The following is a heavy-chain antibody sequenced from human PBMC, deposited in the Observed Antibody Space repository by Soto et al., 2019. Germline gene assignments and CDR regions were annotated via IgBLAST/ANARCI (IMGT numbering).Heavy chain of an antibody. CDR3: AKDRSGSNVFWSGFYTMSNFDY. D-gene: IGHD3-3*01. CDR1: GFNFRYYA. Sequence: GGSLRLSCAASGFNFRYYAIRWVRQAPGKGPEWVSGISGSGDNTYYADSVKGRFTVSTDNSKNTLFLQMNRLRAEDTAVYYCAKDRSGSNVFWSGFYTMSNFDYWGQGALVTVSS. V-gene: IGHV3-23*01. CDR2: ISGSGDNT. J-gene: IGHJ4*02.